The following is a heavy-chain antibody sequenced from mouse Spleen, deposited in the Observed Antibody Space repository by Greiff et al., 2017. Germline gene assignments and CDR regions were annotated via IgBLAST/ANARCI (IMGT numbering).Heavy chain of an antibody. Sequence: VQRVESGAELMKPGASVKISCKATGYTFSSYWIEWVKQRPGHGLEWIGEILPGSGSTNYNEKFKGKATFTADTSSNTAYMQLSSLTSEDSAVYYCARKGYYPGYFDVWGAGTTVTVSS. J-gene: IGHJ1*01. D-gene: IGHD1-1*01. CDR2: ILPGSGST. CDR1: GYTFSSYW. V-gene: IGHV1-9*01. CDR3: ARKGYYPGYFDV.